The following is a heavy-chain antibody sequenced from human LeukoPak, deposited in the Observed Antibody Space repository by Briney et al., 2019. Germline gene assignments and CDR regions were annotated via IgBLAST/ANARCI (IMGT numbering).Heavy chain of an antibody. CDR2: IGASGGST. J-gene: IGHJ4*02. V-gene: IGHV3-23*01. CDR3: AKRPRGYSYGSFDY. D-gene: IGHD5-18*01. Sequence: PGGSPRLSCAASGFTFSSYAMSWVRQAPGKGLEWVSAIGASGGSTYYADSVKGRFTISRDNSKNTLYLQMNSLRAEDTAVYYCAKRPRGYSYGSFDYWGPGTLVTVSS. CDR1: GFTFSSYA.